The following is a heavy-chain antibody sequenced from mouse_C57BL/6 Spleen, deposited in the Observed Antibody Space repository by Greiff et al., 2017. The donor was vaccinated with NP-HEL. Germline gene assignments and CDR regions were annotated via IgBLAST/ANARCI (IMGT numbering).Heavy chain of an antibody. CDR2: INPNNGGT. CDR3: ASLLLRGYYFDY. D-gene: IGHD1-1*01. V-gene: IGHV1-26*01. CDR1: GYTFTDYY. J-gene: IGHJ2*01. Sequence: EVQLQQSGPELVKPGASVKISCKASGYTFTDYYMNWVKQSHGKSLEWIGDINPNNGGTSYNQKFKGKATLTVDKSSSTAYMELRSLTSEDSAVYYCASLLLRGYYFDYWGQGTTLTVSS.